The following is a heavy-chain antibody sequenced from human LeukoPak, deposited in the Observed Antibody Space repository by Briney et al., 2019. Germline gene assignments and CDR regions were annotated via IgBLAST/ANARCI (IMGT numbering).Heavy chain of an antibody. CDR2: ISWNSGSI. CDR1: GFTFDDYA. CDR3: AKDKGEVLLWFGELGLDAFDI. Sequence: GGSLRLSCAASGFTFDDYAMHWVRQAPGKGLEWVSGISWNSGSIGYADSVKGRFTISRDNSKNTLYLQMNSLRAEDTAVYYCAKDKGEVLLWFGELGLDAFDIWGRGTMVTVSS. V-gene: IGHV3-9*01. J-gene: IGHJ3*02. D-gene: IGHD3-10*01.